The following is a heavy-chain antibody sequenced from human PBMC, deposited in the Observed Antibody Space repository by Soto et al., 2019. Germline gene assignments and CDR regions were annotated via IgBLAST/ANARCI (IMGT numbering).Heavy chain of an antibody. Sequence: GGSLRLSCVASGFTFANYVMNWVRQAPDKGLECVSIISGSGGTAYYADSVKGRFTISRDNSKNTLYLQMDSLRAEDTAIYYCVKEGRGWDFWGRGTMVTVSS. CDR1: GFTFANYV. V-gene: IGHV3-23*01. CDR2: ISGSGGTA. CDR3: VKEGRGWDF. D-gene: IGHD6-19*01. J-gene: IGHJ3*01.